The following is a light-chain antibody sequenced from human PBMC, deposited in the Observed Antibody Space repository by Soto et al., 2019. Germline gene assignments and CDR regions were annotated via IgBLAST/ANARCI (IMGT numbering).Light chain of an antibody. Sequence: VLTQSPDTLSLSPGERATLSCRASQDVGKFLVWYHQKPGLSPSLVIYEASKRATDIPDRFSGSGSGTAFTLTINRLEPEDVGLYYCQQRNSWPLTFGGGTKVELK. J-gene: IGKJ4*01. CDR2: EAS. CDR1: QDVGKF. V-gene: IGKV3-11*01. CDR3: QQRNSWPLT.